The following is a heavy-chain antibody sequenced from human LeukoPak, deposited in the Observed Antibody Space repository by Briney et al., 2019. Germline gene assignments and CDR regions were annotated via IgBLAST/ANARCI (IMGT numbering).Heavy chain of an antibody. V-gene: IGHV1-2*02. CDR1: GYTFTGYY. CDR3: AXXXXXXXXXXXRPYGMDV. Sequence: ASVKVSCKASGYTFTGYYMHWVRQAPGQGLEWMGWINPNSGGTNYAQKFQGRVTMTRDTSISTAYMDLSRLRSDDTAVYYCAXXXXXXXXXXXRPYGMDVWGQGTTVTVSS. J-gene: IGHJ6*02. CDR2: INPNSGGT.